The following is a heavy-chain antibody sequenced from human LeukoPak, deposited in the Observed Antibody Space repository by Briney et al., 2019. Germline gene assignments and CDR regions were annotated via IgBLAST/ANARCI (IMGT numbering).Heavy chain of an antibody. CDR3: ASKIVVVPAAILGVDDAFDI. Sequence: ASVKVSCKASGYTFTSYDINWVRQATGQGLEWMGWMNPNSGNTDYAQKFQGRVTMTRNTSISTTYMELSSLRSEDTAVYYCASKIVVVPAAILGVDDAFDIWGQGTMVTVSS. V-gene: IGHV1-8*02. CDR2: MNPNSGNT. CDR1: GYTFTSYD. D-gene: IGHD2-2*02. J-gene: IGHJ3*02.